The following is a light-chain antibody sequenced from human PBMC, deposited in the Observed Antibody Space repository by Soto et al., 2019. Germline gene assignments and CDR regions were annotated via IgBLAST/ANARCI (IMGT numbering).Light chain of an antibody. CDR3: QQYNDWPPYT. J-gene: IGKJ2*01. V-gene: IGKV3-15*01. CDR2: GAS. CDR1: QSVSNN. Sequence: EIVMTQSPATLSVSPGERATLSCRASQSVSNNLAWYQQKPGQTPRLLIYGASTRATGIPARFSGSGSGTEFTLTISSLQSEDFAVYYCQQYNDWPPYTFGQGTKLEIK.